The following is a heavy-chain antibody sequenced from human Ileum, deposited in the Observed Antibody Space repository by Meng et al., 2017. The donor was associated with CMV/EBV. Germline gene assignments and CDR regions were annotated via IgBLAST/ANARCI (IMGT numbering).Heavy chain of an antibody. Sequence: QLVQSGGEVKKPWAPVKVSSKTPGYTFTTYYIHWVRQAPRQGLEWMGWIDPKSGGTDYAQNFQGRVTMTGDTSISTAYMELSSLRSDDTAVYYCAKVTAGTVAFDYWGQGTLVTVSS. CDR2: IDPKSGGT. CDR3: AKVTAGTVAFDY. CDR1: GYTFTTYY. D-gene: IGHD6-13*01. J-gene: IGHJ4*02. V-gene: IGHV1-2*02.